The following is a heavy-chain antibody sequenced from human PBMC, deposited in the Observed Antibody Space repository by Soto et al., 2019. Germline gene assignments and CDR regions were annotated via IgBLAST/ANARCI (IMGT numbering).Heavy chain of an antibody. CDR3: ARRWQQLSWFDV. CDR1: GGSVRDYH. J-gene: IGHJ5*02. CDR2: VYDSGIVTT. V-gene: IGHV4-59*02. Sequence: PSETLSLTCTVSGGSVRDYHWSLIRQSPGKGLECIGYVYDSGIVTTSYNPSVKSRVTISVDPSKNEVSLKMTSVTTADTAVYYCARRWQQLSWFDVWGQGTLVTVSS.